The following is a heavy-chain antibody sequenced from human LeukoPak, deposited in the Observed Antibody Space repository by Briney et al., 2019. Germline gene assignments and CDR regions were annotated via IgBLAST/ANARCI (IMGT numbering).Heavy chain of an antibody. D-gene: IGHD4-11*01. CDR1: GYTFTDYY. Sequence: ASVKVSYKTSGYTFTDYYIHWVRQAPGQGLEWMGWINPNSGETNSAQKFQGRVTMTGDTSISTAYMELRRVTSDDTAVYYCARDRDYSNTESGFDYWGQGPQVTVSS. CDR3: ARDRDYSNTESGFDY. CDR2: INPNSGET. V-gene: IGHV1-2*02. J-gene: IGHJ4*02.